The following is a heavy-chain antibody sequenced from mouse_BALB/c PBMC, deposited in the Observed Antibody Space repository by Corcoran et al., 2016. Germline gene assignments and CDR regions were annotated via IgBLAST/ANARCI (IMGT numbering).Heavy chain of an antibody. V-gene: IGHV1-18*01. Sequence: EVQLQQSGTELVKPGDSMKISCKTSGYTFTEYTMLWVKQSHGQSLEWIGGINPNNGVTSYNQKFKGKATLTVDKSSSTAYMELRSLTSEDSAVYYCARYRYDVAWFAYWGQGTLVTVS. J-gene: IGHJ3*01. CDR2: INPNNGVT. D-gene: IGHD2-14*01. CDR1: GYTFTEYT. CDR3: ARYRYDVAWFAY.